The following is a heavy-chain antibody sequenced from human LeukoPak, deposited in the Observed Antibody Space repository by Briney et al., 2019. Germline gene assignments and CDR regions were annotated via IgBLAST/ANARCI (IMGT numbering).Heavy chain of an antibody. CDR2: IAYDGSVK. D-gene: IGHD4-17*01. CDR3: AKDGPAPSMTTVTSDY. Sequence: PGGSLRLSCAASGFTFSSYEMNWVRQAPGRGLEWVAFIAYDGSVKYYADSVKGRFIISRDNSKSTLDLEMNTMKTEDTAVYYCAKDGPAPSMTTVTSDYWGQGTLVTVSS. J-gene: IGHJ4*02. V-gene: IGHV3-30*02. CDR1: GFTFSSYE.